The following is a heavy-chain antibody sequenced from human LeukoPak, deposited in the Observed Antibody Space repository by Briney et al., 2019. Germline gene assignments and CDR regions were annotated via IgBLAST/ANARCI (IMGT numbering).Heavy chain of an antibody. CDR1: GFTVSSNY. D-gene: IGHD3-10*01. J-gene: IGHJ5*02. V-gene: IGHV3-53*01. CDR2: IYSGGST. CDR3: AKIAMVRGAKNWFDP. Sequence: GGSLRLSCAASGFTVSSNYMSWLRQAPGKGLEWVSVIYSGGSTYYADSVKGRFTISRDNSKNTLYLQMNSLRVEDTAVYYCAKIAMVRGAKNWFDPWGQGTLVTVSP.